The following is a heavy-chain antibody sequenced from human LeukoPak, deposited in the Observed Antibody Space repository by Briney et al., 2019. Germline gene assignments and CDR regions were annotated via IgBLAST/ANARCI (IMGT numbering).Heavy chain of an antibody. CDR2: IYPGDSDT. CDR3: ARSRPRYYDILTGYDAFDI. J-gene: IGHJ3*02. D-gene: IGHD3-9*01. V-gene: IGHV5-51*01. Sequence: GESLKISCKGSGYSFTSYWIGWVRQMPRKGLEWMGIIYPGDSDTRYSPSFQGQVTISADKSISTAYLQWSSLKASDTAMYYCARSRPRYYDILTGYDAFDIWGQGTMVTVSS. CDR1: GYSFTSYW.